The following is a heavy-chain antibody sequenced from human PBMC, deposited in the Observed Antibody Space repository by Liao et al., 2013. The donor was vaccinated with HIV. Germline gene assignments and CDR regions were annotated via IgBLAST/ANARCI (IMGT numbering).Heavy chain of an antibody. CDR1: GASITSSTHY. Sequence: QVQLQESGPGLVRPSETLSLTCTVSGASITSSTHYWGWIRQPPGKGLEWIGSMFYSGSTFYNPSLKSRVTIFFDTSNSHFSLELTSVTAADTAIYWCTKQGAVTVAGTLVPLDSWGEGTLVTVSP. V-gene: IGHV4-39*02. CDR3: TKQGAVTVAGTLVPLDS. D-gene: IGHD6-19*01. J-gene: IGHJ5*01. CDR2: MFYSGST.